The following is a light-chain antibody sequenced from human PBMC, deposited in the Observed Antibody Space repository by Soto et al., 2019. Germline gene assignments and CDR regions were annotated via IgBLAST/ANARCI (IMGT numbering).Light chain of an antibody. CDR2: AVS. CDR3: QQYNNWPRT. CDR1: QSLSSN. J-gene: IGKJ1*01. Sequence: IVMTQSPATLSVSPGEGATLSCRASQSLSSNLAWYQWKPGQAPRLLIYAVSSRATGIPVRFSGSGPATEFTLTISSLQSEDFAVYYCQQYNNWPRTFGQGTKVEIK. V-gene: IGKV3-15*01.